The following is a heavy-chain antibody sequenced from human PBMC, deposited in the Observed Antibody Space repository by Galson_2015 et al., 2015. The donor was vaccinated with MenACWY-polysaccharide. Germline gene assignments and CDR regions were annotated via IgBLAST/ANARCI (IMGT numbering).Heavy chain of an antibody. CDR2: INPSGGWT. V-gene: IGHV1-46*01. CDR3: ARDLGYGDNHDAFDI. D-gene: IGHD4-17*01. CDR1: GYPLSNYA. J-gene: IGHJ3*02. Sequence: SVKVSCKASGYPLSNYAMNWVRQAPGQGPEWMGIINPSGGWTKYAQKFQGRVTVTRDTSTGTDYMEMRSLRSDDTAVYYCARDLGYGDNHDAFDIWGQGTVVTVSS.